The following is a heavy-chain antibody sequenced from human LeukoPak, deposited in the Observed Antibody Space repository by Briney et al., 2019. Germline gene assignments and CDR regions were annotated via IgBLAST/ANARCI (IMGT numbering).Heavy chain of an antibody. D-gene: IGHD3-22*01. CDR3: ARRHHPFYYYDSRGVFFDY. J-gene: IGHJ4*02. V-gene: IGHV4-39*01. CDR1: GGSISSSSYY. CDR2: IHYSGST. Sequence: SETLSPTCTVSGGSISSSSYYWGWIRQPPAKGLEWIGSIHYSGSTYYNPSLKSRVTISVDTSKNQFSLKLSSVTAADTAVYYCARRHHPFYYYDSRGVFFDYWGQGTLVTVSS.